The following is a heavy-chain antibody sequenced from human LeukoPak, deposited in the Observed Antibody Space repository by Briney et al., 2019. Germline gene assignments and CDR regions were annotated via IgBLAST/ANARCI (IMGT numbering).Heavy chain of an antibody. D-gene: IGHD3-22*01. J-gene: IGHJ6*02. V-gene: IGHV3-33*01. Sequence: GGSLRLSCAASGFTFSSYGMHWVRQAPGKGLEWVAVIWYDGSNKYYADSVKGRFTISRDNSKNTLYLQMNCLRAEDTAVYYCARDHSDSSGYYYYYYGMDVWGQGTTVTVSS. CDR2: IWYDGSNK. CDR1: GFTFSSYG. CDR3: ARDHSDSSGYYYYYYGMDV.